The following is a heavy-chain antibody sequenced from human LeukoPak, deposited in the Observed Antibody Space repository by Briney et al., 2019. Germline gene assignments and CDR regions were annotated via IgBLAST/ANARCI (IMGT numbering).Heavy chain of an antibody. CDR3: AKASYCTNGVCLGSVNY. J-gene: IGHJ4*02. D-gene: IGHD2-8*01. Sequence: GGSLRLSCAASGFTFSSYWMSWVRQAPGKGLEWVANIKQDGSEKYYVDSVKGRFTISRDNSKNTLYLQMNSLRAEDTAVYYCAKASYCTNGVCLGSVNYWGQGTLVTVSS. V-gene: IGHV3-7*01. CDR1: GFTFSSYW. CDR2: IKQDGSEK.